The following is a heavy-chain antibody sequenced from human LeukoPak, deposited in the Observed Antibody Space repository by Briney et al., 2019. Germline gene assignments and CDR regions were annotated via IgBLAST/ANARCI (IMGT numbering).Heavy chain of an antibody. J-gene: IGHJ4*02. CDR2: MSPNSGDT. Sequence: ASVKVSCKASGYTFTTHDINWVRQATGQGLEWLGWMSPNSGDTGYAQKFQGRVTMTSDSSISTAYMELSSLRSEDTAIYYCVRTPPSWGFDYWGQGTLVTVSS. D-gene: IGHD7-27*01. V-gene: IGHV1-8*02. CDR1: GYTFTTHD. CDR3: VRTPPSWGFDY.